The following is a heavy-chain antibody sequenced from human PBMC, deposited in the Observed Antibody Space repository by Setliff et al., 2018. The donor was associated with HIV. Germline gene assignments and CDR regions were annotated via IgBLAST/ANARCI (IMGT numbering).Heavy chain of an antibody. D-gene: IGHD3-22*01. CDR2: ISYGGIT. Sequence: SETLSLTCTVSGGSISSSHDFWNWIRQPPGKGLEWIGAISYGGITYYNPALTSRVTISVDTSKNQFSLKVTSVTAADTAVYYCARVPGRDYYDTSGDFDYWGLGTLVTVSS. V-gene: IGHV4-39*07. CDR3: ARVPGRDYYDTSGDFDY. CDR1: GGSISSSHDF. J-gene: IGHJ4*02.